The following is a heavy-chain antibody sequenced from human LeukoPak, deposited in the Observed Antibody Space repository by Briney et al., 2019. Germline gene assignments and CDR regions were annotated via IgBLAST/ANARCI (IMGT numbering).Heavy chain of an antibody. J-gene: IGHJ4*02. Sequence: ASVKVSCKASGYTFTGYYMHWVRQAPGQGLEWMGWINPNSGDTNYAPKFQGRVTMTTDTSTTTAYIELSSLRSDDAAVYYCARLAGWELTYFDYWGQGTLVTVSS. D-gene: IGHD1-26*01. CDR1: GYTFTGYY. CDR3: ARLAGWELTYFDY. CDR2: INPNSGDT. V-gene: IGHV1-2*02.